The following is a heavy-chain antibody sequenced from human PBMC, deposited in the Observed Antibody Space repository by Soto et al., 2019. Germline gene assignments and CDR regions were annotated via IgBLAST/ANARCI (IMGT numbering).Heavy chain of an antibody. D-gene: IGHD3-10*01. CDR1: GFTFGSYA. V-gene: IGHV3-30-3*01. CDR3: ARGAYGSGSYPPYYYYYGMDV. Sequence: LRLSFAASGFTFGSYAMHWVRQAPGKGLEWVAVISYDGSNKYYADSVKGRFTISRDNSKNTLYLQMNSLRAEDTAVYYCARGAYGSGSYPPYYYYYGMDVWGQGTTVTVSS. J-gene: IGHJ6*02. CDR2: ISYDGSNK.